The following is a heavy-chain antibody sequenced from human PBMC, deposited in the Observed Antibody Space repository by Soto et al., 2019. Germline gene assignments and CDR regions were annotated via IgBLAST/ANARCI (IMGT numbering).Heavy chain of an antibody. CDR3: ARGSDSSSSAYYYYNGMDV. CDR2: INPKSGGT. V-gene: IGHV1-2*02. Sequence: GSSVKVSCKASGYTFNGYYIHWVRQAPGQGLEWMGWINPKSGGTKYAQNFQDRVNMTRDTSISTAYMELSRLRSDDTAVYYCARGSDSSSSAYYYYNGMDVWGQGTTVTVSS. J-gene: IGHJ6*02. CDR1: GYTFNGYY. D-gene: IGHD6-6*01.